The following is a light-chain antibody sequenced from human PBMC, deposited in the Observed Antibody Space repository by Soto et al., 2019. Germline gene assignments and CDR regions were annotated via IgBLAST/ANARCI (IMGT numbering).Light chain of an antibody. CDR3: QVRDVWPT. V-gene: IGKV3-11*01. CDR1: QSVSTS. Sequence: EIVLTQSPATLSLSPGERAALSCRASQSVSTSLARYQHKPGQAPRVIIYDASKRAPGIPARFSGSGSGTDFTLTISSLEPEDFAVYYCQVRDVWPTFGQGTKVDIK. J-gene: IGKJ1*01. CDR2: DAS.